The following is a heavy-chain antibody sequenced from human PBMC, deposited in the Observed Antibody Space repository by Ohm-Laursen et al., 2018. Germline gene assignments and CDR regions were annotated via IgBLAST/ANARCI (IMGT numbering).Heavy chain of an antibody. CDR1: GYTFTSYD. D-gene: IGHD5-18*01. V-gene: IGHV1-8*01. Sequence: GSVKVSCKASGYTFTSYDINWVRQATGQGLEWMGWMNPNSGNTGYAQKFQGRVTMTRNTSISTAYMELSSLRSEDTAVYYCARSRGYSYGSDYWGQGTLVTVSS. CDR3: ARSRGYSYGSDY. CDR2: MNPNSGNT. J-gene: IGHJ4*02.